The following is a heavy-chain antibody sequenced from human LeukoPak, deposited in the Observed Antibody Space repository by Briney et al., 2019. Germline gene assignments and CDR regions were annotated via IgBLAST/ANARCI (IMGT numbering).Heavy chain of an antibody. J-gene: IGHJ3*02. CDR3: TRVGYCATTSCRTAFDI. V-gene: IGHV3-74*01. CDR1: GFTFSSYA. D-gene: IGHD2-2*01. CDR2: INIDGSIT. Sequence: PGGSLRLSCAASGFTFSSYAMTWVRQAPGKGLVWVSRINIDGSITNYADSVKGRFTVSRDNAKNTLYLQMNSLRAEDTAVYYCTRVGYCATTSCRTAFDIWGQGTMVTVSS.